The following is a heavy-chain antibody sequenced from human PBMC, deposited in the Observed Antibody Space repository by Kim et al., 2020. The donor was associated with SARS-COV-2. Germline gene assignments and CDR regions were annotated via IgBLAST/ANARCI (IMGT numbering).Heavy chain of an antibody. D-gene: IGHD6-13*01. Sequence: GGSLRLSCAASGFTFSSYWMSWVRQAPGKGLEWVANIKQDGSEKYYVDSVKGRFTISRDNAKNSLYLQMNSLRAEDTAVYYCAREGTGGIAYYFDYWGQGTLVTVSS. J-gene: IGHJ4*02. CDR2: IKQDGSEK. CDR1: GFTFSSYW. V-gene: IGHV3-7*03. CDR3: AREGTGGIAYYFDY.